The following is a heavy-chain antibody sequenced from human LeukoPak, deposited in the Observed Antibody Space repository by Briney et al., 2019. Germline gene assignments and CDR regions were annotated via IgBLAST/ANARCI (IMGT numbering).Heavy chain of an antibody. V-gene: IGHV1-8*01. CDR1: GYTFTSYD. J-gene: IGHJ6*03. CDR3: ERVGLQHYYYYYMDV. Sequence: GASVKVSCKASGYTFTSYDINWVRQATGQGLEWMGWMNPNSGNTGYAQKFQGRVTMTRNTSISTAYMELSSLRSEDTAVYYCERVGLQHYYYYYMDVWGKGTTVTVSS. CDR2: MNPNSGNT.